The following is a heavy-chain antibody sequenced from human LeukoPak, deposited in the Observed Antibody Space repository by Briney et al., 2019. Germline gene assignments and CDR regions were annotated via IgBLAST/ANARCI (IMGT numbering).Heavy chain of an antibody. J-gene: IGHJ4*02. CDR2: IISSSSFI. CDR1: GFTFSSYT. V-gene: IGHV3-21*03. D-gene: IGHD2-2*01. Sequence: GGSLRLSCAASGFTFSSYTMNWVRQAPGKGLEWGSSIISSSSFIYYADSVKGRFTISRDNAKNSLYLQMNSLRAEDTAVYYCARDFGGYCSSSSCYLGFLDYWGQGTLVTVSS. CDR3: ARDFGGYCSSSSCYLGFLDY.